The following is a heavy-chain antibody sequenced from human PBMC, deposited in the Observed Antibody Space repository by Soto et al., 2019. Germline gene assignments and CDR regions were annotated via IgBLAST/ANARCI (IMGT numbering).Heavy chain of an antibody. Sequence: SETLSLTCTVSGGSISSGDYYWSWIRQPPGKGLEWIGYIYYGGSTYYNPSLKSRVTISVDTSKNQFSLKLSSVTAADTAVYYCARGGRMVITNWFDPWGQGTLVTVSS. D-gene: IGHD3-22*01. V-gene: IGHV4-30-4*01. CDR2: IYYGGST. CDR1: GGSISSGDYY. J-gene: IGHJ5*02. CDR3: ARGGRMVITNWFDP.